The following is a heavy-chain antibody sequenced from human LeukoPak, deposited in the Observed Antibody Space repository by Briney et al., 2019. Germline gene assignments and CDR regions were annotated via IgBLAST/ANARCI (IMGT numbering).Heavy chain of an antibody. V-gene: IGHV4-59*08. D-gene: IGHD3-10*01. Sequence: SETLSLTCTVSGDSISSYYWSWIRQPPGKGLEWIGYIYYSGSTNYNPSLKSRVTISVDTSKNQFSLKLSSVTAADTAVYYCARITSSGSSFDYWGQGTLVTVSS. CDR3: ARITSSGSSFDY. J-gene: IGHJ4*02. CDR2: IYYSGST. CDR1: GDSISSYY.